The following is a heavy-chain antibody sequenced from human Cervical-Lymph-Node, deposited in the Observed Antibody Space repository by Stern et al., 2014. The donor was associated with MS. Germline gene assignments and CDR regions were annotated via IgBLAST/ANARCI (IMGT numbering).Heavy chain of an antibody. D-gene: IGHD3-22*01. CDR1: GYTFTSYY. Sequence: QLVQSGAEVKKPGASVKVSCKASGYTFTSYYMHWVRQAPGQGLEWMGIINPSGGSTSYAQRFQGRVTMTRDSPTRIVYRELSTMRSEDTAVYYCAREGYYDSRTADAFDIWGQGTMVTVSS. CDR2: INPSGGST. V-gene: IGHV1-46*01. J-gene: IGHJ3*02. CDR3: AREGYYDSRTADAFDI.